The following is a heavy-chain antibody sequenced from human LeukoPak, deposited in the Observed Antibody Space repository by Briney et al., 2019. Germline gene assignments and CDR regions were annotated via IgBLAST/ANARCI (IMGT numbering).Heavy chain of an antibody. CDR2: INPSGGST. CDR1: GYTFTSYY. V-gene: IGHV1-46*04. D-gene: IGHD3-10*01. Sequence: ASVRLSCKASGYTFTSYYMRWVRQAPGQGLEWMGIINPSGGSTNYAQKLQGRVTITSDTSTSTVYMELSSLRSEDTAVYYCASGTKTYYYVSGSFFFGYWGQGTLVTVSS. CDR3: ASGTKTYYYVSGSFFFGY. J-gene: IGHJ4*02.